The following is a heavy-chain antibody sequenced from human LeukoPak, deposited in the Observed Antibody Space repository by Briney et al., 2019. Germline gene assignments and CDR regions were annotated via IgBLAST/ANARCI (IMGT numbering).Heavy chain of an antibody. CDR2: ISGSGDSS. CDR3: AKGVTTHYGLHGMDV. D-gene: IGHD3-10*01. CDR1: GFTFSSYA. V-gene: IGHV3-23*01. Sequence: GGSLRLSCAASGFTFSSYAMSWVRQAPGKGLEWVSAISGSGDSSYYADSVKGRFTISRDNSKNTLYLQMNSLRAEDTAVYYCAKGVTTHYGLHGMDVWGQGTTVTVSS. J-gene: IGHJ6*02.